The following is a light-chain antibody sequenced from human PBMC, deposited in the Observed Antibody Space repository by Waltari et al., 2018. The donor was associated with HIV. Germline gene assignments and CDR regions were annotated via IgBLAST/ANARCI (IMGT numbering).Light chain of an antibody. Sequence: QSVLTQPPSASGTPGQRVTISCSGSSSNIGRNYVYWYQQLPGTAPKLLIYTNNQRPSGGPDRCPGSKPGTSASLAISGLRSEDEADDYCAAWNDRLSGYVCGTGTKVTV. V-gene: IGLV1-47*01. J-gene: IGLJ1*01. CDR1: SSNIGRNY. CDR3: AAWNDRLSGYV. CDR2: TNN.